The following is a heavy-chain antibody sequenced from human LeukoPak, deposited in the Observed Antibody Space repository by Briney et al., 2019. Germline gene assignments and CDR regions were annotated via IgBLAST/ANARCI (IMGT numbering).Heavy chain of an antibody. CDR2: IYSGGST. J-gene: IGHJ3*02. CDR1: XXXXSSNY. CDR3: ARVHGGKRAFDI. D-gene: IGHD2-15*01. Sequence: GGSLRLSCAASXXXXSSNYMSWVRQAXXXGLEWVSVIYSGGSTYYADSVKGRFTISRHNSKNTLYLQMNSLRAEDTAVYYCARVHGGKRAFDIWGQGTMVTVSS. V-gene: IGHV3-53*04.